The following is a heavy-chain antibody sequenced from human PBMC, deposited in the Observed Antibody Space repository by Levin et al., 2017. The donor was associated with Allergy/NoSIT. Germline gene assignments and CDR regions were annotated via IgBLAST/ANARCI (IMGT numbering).Heavy chain of an antibody. CDR2: ISGSGGST. CDR1: GFTFSSYA. V-gene: IGHV3-23*01. D-gene: IGHD5-12*01. Sequence: PPGGSLRLSCAASGFTFSSYAMSWVRQAPGKGLEWVSAISGSGGSTYYADSVKGRFTISRDNSKNTLYLQMNSLRAEDTAVYYCAKDRAFSGYDPYDSAFDYWGQGTLVTVSS. J-gene: IGHJ4*02. CDR3: AKDRAFSGYDPYDSAFDY.